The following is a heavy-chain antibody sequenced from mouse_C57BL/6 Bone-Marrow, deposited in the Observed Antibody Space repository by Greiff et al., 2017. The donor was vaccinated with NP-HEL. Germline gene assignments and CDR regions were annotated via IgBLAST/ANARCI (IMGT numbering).Heavy chain of an antibody. CDR2: IWRGGST. V-gene: IGHV2-5*01. J-gene: IGHJ2*01. CDR3: ATQGWLPCVPRGY. D-gene: IGHD2-2*01. CDR1: GFSLTSYG. Sequence: QVQLQQSGPGLVQPSQSLSITCTVSGFSLTSYGVHWVRQSPGKGLEWLGVIWRGGSTDYNAAFMSRLSITMDNSKSQVFFKMNSLQADDTAIYYCATQGWLPCVPRGYWGQGTTLTVSS.